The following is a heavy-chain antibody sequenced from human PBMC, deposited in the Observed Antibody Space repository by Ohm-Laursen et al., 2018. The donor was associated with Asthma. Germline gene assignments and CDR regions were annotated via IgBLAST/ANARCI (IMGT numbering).Heavy chain of an antibody. CDR1: GFTFSSYA. J-gene: IGHJ4*02. Sequence: SLRLSCAASGFTFSSYAMSWVRQAPGKGLEWVSGISGSGGSTYYANSVKGRFTISRDNSKNTLYLQMSSLRAEDTAIYYCAKDVLGFVAAAQDWGQGTLVTVSP. V-gene: IGHV3-23*01. CDR3: AKDVLGFVAAAQD. D-gene: IGHD6-13*01. CDR2: ISGSGGST.